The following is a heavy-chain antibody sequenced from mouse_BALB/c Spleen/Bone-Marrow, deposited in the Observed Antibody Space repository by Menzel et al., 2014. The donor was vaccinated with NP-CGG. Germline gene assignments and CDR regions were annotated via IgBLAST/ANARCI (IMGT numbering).Heavy chain of an antibody. V-gene: IGHV1S16*01. CDR1: GYTFTSYY. CDR2: INPSNGGT. CDR3: TILPH. J-gene: IGHJ4*01. D-gene: IGHD5-1*01. Sequence: QVQLQQSGAELVKPGASVKLSCKASGYTFTSYYMYWVKRRPGQGLEWIGEINPSNGGTNFNEKFKSRATLTVDKSSSTAYMQLSSLTSEDSAVYYCTILPHWGQGTSVTVSS.